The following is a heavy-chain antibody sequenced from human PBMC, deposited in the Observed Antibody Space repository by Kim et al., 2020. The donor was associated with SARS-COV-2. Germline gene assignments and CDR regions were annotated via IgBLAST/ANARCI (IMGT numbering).Heavy chain of an antibody. CDR2: TYYRSKWYN. CDR1: GDRVSSNEVA. D-gene: IGHD6-19*01. J-gene: IGHJ4*02. CDR3: ARDLHFSGWTPNFDF. V-gene: IGHV6-1*01. Sequence: SQTLSLTCDISGDRVSSNEVAWNWIRQSPSRGLEWLGRTYYRSKWYNDYAEFVKSRIIINADTSRNQFSLHLQSVTPEDTAVYYCARDLHFSGWTPNFDFWGQGTLVTVSS.